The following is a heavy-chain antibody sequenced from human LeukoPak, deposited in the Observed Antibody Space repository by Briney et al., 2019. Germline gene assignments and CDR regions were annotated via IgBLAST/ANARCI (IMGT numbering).Heavy chain of an antibody. CDR2: MNPNSGNT. CDR1: GYTFTSYD. Sequence: GASVKVSCKASGYTFTSYDINWVRQATGQGLEWMGWMNPNSGNTGYAQKFQGRVTMTRNTSISTAYMELSSLRSEDTAVYYYARDLIVVKDLGYWGQGTLVTVSS. V-gene: IGHV1-8*01. CDR3: ARDLIVVKDLGY. J-gene: IGHJ4*02. D-gene: IGHD3-22*01.